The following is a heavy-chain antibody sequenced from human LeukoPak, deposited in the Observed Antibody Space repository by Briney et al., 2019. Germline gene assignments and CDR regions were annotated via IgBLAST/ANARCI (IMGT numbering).Heavy chain of an antibody. CDR1: GFTFGSYA. CDR3: AKDYDFWSGYYIPPDY. D-gene: IGHD3-3*01. CDR2: ISGSGGST. J-gene: IGHJ4*02. V-gene: IGHV3-23*01. Sequence: GGSLRLSCAASGFTFGSYAMSWVRQAPGKGLEWVSAISGSGGSTYYADSVKGRFTISRDNSKNTLYLQMNSLRAEDTAVYYCAKDYDFWSGYYIPPDYWGQGTLVTVSS.